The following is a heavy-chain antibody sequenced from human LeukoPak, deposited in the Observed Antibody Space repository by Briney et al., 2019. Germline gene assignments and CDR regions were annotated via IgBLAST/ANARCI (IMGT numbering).Heavy chain of an antibody. D-gene: IGHD5-24*01. CDR2: INANSGGT. V-gene: IGHV1-2*02. CDR1: GYTFTDYY. J-gene: IGHJ6*01. Sequence: ASVKVSCKASGYTFTDYYIHWVRQAPGQGLQWMGWINANSGGTEYSQNLQGRVTLTRDTSITTAYMELSSLTSDDTAVYYCARDPREPEVDMDVWGRGTTVTVSS. CDR3: ARDPREPEVDMDV.